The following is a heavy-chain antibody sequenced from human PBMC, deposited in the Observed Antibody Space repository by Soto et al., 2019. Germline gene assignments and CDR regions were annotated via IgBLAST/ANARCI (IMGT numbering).Heavy chain of an antibody. CDR1: GGSISRYY. J-gene: IGHJ4*02. V-gene: IGHV4-59*01. CDR3: ARAGYSYGFGYYYDY. D-gene: IGHD5-18*01. CDR2: IYYDGST. Sequence: PSETLSLTCTVSGGSISRYYWSWIRQPPGKGLEWIGYIYYDGSTNYSPSLKSRVTISVDTSKNQFSLRLNSVTAVDTAVYYCARAGYSYGFGYYYDYWSQGTLVTVSS.